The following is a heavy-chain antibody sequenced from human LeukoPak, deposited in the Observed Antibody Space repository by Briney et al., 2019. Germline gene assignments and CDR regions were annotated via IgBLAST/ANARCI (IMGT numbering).Heavy chain of an antibody. J-gene: IGHJ4*02. V-gene: IGHV1-8*01. CDR1: GYTFTSYD. Sequence: ASVKVSCKASGYTFTSYDIDWVRQATGQGLEWMVWMNPNSGNTGYAQKFQGRVTMTRNTSISTAYMELSSLRSEDTAVYYCARSGAGQQLVPNDYWGQGTLVTVSS. D-gene: IGHD6-13*01. CDR2: MNPNSGNT. CDR3: ARSGAGQQLVPNDY.